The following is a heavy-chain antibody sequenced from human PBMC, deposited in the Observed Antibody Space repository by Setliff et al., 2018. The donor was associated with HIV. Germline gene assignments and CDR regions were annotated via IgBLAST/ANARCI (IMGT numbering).Heavy chain of an antibody. Sequence: SVKVSCKASGGTFSSYSITWVRQAPGQGLEWVGGIIPIFGTTNYAQNFQGRVTISADESTSTAYMELSSLRSEDTAVYYCARGRHAGVVTALEHDYWGQGTLVTVSS. CDR1: GGTFSSYS. CDR2: IIPIFGTT. V-gene: IGHV1-69*13. J-gene: IGHJ4*02. D-gene: IGHD2-21*02. CDR3: ARGRHAGVVTALEHDY.